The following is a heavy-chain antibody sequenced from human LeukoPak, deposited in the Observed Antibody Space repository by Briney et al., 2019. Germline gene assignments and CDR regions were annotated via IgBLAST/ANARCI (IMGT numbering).Heavy chain of an antibody. V-gene: IGHV4-39*01. Sequence: SETLSLTCTVSGASISNSSYYWGWLRQSQGKGLEWIGSIYYSGSTYFNPSLKSRVTMSVDTSKNHFSLKLTSVTAADTAVYYCARHPGYYDSSGYYVSAFDIWGQGTMVTVSS. D-gene: IGHD3-22*01. CDR1: GASISNSSYY. CDR3: ARHPGYYDSSGYYVSAFDI. CDR2: IYYSGST. J-gene: IGHJ3*02.